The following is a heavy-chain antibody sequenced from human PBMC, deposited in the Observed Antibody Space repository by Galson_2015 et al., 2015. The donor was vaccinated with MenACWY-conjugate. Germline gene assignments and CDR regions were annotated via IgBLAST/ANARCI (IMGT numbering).Heavy chain of an antibody. CDR1: GFTFASFA. CDR2: ITGSSGSI. V-gene: IGHV3-23*01. D-gene: IGHD3-22*01. J-gene: IGHJ4*02. Sequence: SLRLSCAASGFTFASFAMSWVRQAPGKGLEWVSSITGSSGSISYADSVKGRFTISRDNFQNILYLQMNSLKAEDTAIYYCAKGPLYDSSGSDSDYFDYWGQGTLVTVSS. CDR3: AKGPLYDSSGSDSDYFDY.